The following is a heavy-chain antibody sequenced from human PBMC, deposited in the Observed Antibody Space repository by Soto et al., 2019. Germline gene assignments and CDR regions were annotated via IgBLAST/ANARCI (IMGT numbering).Heavy chain of an antibody. CDR1: GNSVSSNSAA. J-gene: IGHJ2*01. CDR3: ARDSKAVAGILISCYCDHRNLHSFPTRRASDL. V-gene: IGHV6-1*01. Sequence: SQTLSLTCAISGNSVSSNSAAWNWIRQSPSRGLEWLGRTYYRSKWYNDYAVSVKSRITINPDTSKNQFSLQLNSVTPEDTAVYYCARDSKAVAGILISCYCDHRNLHSFPTRRASDL. D-gene: IGHD6-19*01. CDR2: TYYRSKWYN.